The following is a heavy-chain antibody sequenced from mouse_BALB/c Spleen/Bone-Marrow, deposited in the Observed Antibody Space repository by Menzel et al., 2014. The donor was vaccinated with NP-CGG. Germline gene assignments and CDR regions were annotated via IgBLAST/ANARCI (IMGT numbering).Heavy chain of an antibody. J-gene: IGHJ2*01. D-gene: IGHD4-1*01. Sequence: EVKLVESGGGLVQPGGSRKLSCAASGLTFSSFGMHWVRQAPEKGLEWVAYISSGSNYVYYADTVKGRFTISRDNPKNTLFLQMTSLRSEDTAMYYCTRGGNWDDFDYWGQGATLTVSS. CDR1: GLTFSSFG. CDR2: ISSGSNYV. V-gene: IGHV5-17*02. CDR3: TRGGNWDDFDY.